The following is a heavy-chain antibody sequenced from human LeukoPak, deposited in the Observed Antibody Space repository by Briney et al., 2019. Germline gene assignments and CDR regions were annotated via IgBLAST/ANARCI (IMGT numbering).Heavy chain of an antibody. CDR1: GGSISSGS. J-gene: IGHJ5*02. Sequence: SQTLSLTCTVSGGSISSGSWSWIRQHPGKGLEWIGYIYYSGNTYYNPSLKSRVTISVDTSKNQFSLRLDSVTAADTAVYYCARCGVGAPAASRWLDLWGQGTLVTVSS. V-gene: IGHV4-31*03. CDR3: ARCGVGAPAASRWLDL. D-gene: IGHD2-2*01. CDR2: IYYSGNT.